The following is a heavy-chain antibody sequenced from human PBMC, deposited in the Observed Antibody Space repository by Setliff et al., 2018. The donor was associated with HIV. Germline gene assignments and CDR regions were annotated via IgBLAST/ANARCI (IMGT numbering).Heavy chain of an antibody. V-gene: IGHV4-39*01. CDR1: GGSISSSSYY. J-gene: IGHJ4*02. CDR2: IYYSGST. Sequence: PSETLSLTCTVSGGSISSSSYYWGWIRQPPGKGLEWIGSIYYSGSTYYNPSLKSRVTISVDTSKNQFSLKLSSVTAADTAVYYCASLFHDTGAPWLYYFDYWGQGTLVTVSS. CDR3: ASLFHDTGAPWLYYFDY. D-gene: IGHD2-8*02.